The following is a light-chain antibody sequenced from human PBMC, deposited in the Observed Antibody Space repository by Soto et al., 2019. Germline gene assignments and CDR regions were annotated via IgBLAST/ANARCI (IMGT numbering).Light chain of an antibody. J-gene: IGKJ3*01. V-gene: IGKV1-39*01. CDR2: AAS. Sequence: DIQMTQSPCSLSASVADRVTITCRASQSISSYLNWYQQKPGKAPKLLIYAASSLQSGVPSRFSGSGSGTDFTLTISSLQPEDFASYYCQQSYSTPFTIGPGTKVDIK. CDR1: QSISSY. CDR3: QQSYSTPFT.